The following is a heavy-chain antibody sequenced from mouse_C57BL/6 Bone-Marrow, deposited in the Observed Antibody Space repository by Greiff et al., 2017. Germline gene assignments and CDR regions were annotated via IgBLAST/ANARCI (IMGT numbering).Heavy chain of an antibody. V-gene: IGHV1-81*01. J-gene: IGHJ2*01. Sequence: QVQLQQSGAELARPGASVKLSCKASGYTFTSYGLSWVKQRTGQGLEWIGEIYPRSGNTYYNEKFKGKATLTADKSSSTAYMELRRLTSEESAVYFCAREKYYYGSSPFDYWGQGTTLTVSS. CDR3: AREKYYYGSSPFDY. CDR2: IYPRSGNT. D-gene: IGHD1-1*01. CDR1: GYTFTSYG.